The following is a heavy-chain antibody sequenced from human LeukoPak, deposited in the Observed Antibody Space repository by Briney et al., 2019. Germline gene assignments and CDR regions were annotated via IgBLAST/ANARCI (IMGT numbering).Heavy chain of an antibody. CDR2: INPSGGST. D-gene: IGHD2-2*01. Sequence: ASVKVSCKASGYTFTTYYMHWVRQAPGQGLINPSGGSTSYAQKFQGRVTMTRDTSTSTIHMELSSLRSEDTAVYYCARDGRYCGSTSCRLNWFDPWGQGTLVTVSS. V-gene: IGHV1-46*01. J-gene: IGHJ5*02. CDR1: GYTFTTYY. CDR3: ARDGRYCGSTSCRLNWFDP.